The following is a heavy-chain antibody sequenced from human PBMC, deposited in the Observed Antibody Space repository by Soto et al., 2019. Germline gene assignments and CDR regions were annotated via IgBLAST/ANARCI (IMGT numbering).Heavy chain of an antibody. Sequence: EVQLVESGGGLVQPGGSLGLSWAASGFTFSSYWMHWVCQAPGKGLVWFSRINRDGSSTSYADSVKGRFSTSSDNAKNTLYLQMNSLRAEDTAVYYCAIRASYYDSSGYFDYWGQGTLVTVSS. V-gene: IGHV3-74*01. CDR2: INRDGSST. J-gene: IGHJ4*02. CDR1: GFTFSSYW. D-gene: IGHD3-22*01. CDR3: AIRASYYDSSGYFDY.